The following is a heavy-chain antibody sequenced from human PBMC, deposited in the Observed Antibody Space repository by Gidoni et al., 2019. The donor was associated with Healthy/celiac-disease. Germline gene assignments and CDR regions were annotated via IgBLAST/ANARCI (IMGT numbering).Heavy chain of an antibody. CDR2: IYYSGST. V-gene: IGHV4-30-4*01. D-gene: IGHD5-18*01. Sequence: QVQLQESGPGLVKPSQTLSLTCTVSAGSISRGDYYWSWIRQPPGKGLEWIGYIYYSGSTYYNPSLKSRVTISVDTSKNQFSLKLSSVTAADTAVYYCARGTRGYSYGLVYFDYWGQGTLVTVSS. CDR1: AGSISRGDYY. CDR3: ARGTRGYSYGLVYFDY. J-gene: IGHJ4*02.